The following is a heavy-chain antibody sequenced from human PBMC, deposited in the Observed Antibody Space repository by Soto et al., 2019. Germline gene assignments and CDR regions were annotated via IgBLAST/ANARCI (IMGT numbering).Heavy chain of an antibody. CDR3: ARVGITIFGVVNGPIDY. CDR2: ISYDGSNK. J-gene: IGHJ4*02. V-gene: IGHV3-30-3*01. CDR1: GFTFSSYA. Sequence: GGSLRLSCAASGFTFSSYAMHWVRQAPGKGLEWVAVISYDGSNKYYADSVKGRFTISRDNSKNTLYLQMNSLRAEDTAVYYCARVGITIFGVVNGPIDYWGQGTLVTVSS. D-gene: IGHD3-3*01.